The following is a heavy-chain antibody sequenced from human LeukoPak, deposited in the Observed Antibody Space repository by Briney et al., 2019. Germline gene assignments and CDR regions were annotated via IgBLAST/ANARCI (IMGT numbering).Heavy chain of an antibody. CDR2: IYDSGTT. J-gene: IGHJ1*01. CDR3: AGRGHRYSRD. D-gene: IGHD2-15*01. Sequence: SETLSLTCSVSGDSFSSGYWSWLRQPPGKGLEWIGYIYDSGTTDYNSSLKSRLTISVDTSNNQFSLNLRSVTAADTAVYYCAGRGHRYSRDWGQGILVTVSS. V-gene: IGHV4-4*09. CDR1: GDSFSSGY.